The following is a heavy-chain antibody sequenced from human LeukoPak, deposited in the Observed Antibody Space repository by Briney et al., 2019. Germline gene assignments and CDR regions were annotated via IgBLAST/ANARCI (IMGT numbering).Heavy chain of an antibody. Sequence: PGGSLRLSCAASGFTFSSYAMSWVRQAPGKGLEWVSAISGSGGSTYYADSVKGRFTISRDNSKNTLYLQMNSLRAEDTAVYYCAKGGVRGVITSYFDYWGQGTLVTVSS. J-gene: IGHJ4*02. CDR3: AKGGVRGVITSYFDY. CDR1: GFTFSSYA. CDR2: ISGSGGST. V-gene: IGHV3-23*01. D-gene: IGHD3-10*01.